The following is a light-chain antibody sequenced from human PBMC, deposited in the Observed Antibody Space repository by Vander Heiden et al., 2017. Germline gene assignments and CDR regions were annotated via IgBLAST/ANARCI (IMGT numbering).Light chain of an antibody. J-gene: IGLJ1*01. CDR1: SGHSSYA. Sequence: QLVLTQSPSASASLGASVKLTCTLSSGHSSYAIAWHQQQPEKGPRYLMKLSSDGSHTKGAGIPDRFSGSSSGAERYLTISSLQSDDEADYYCQTWDTGIQVFGTGTKVTVL. CDR3: QTWDTGIQV. V-gene: IGLV4-69*01. CDR2: LSSDGSH.